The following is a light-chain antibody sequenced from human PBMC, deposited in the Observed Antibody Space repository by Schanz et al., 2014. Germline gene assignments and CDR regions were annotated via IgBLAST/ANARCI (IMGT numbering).Light chain of an antibody. CDR1: QSVSSY. CDR3: QQRSNWPHLT. J-gene: IGKJ4*01. V-gene: IGKV3-11*01. Sequence: EIVMTQSPATLSVSPGERATLSCRASQSVSSYLAWYQQKPGQAPRLLIYDASNRATGIPARFSGSGSGTDFTLTNSSLEPEDFAVYYCQQRSNWPHLTFGGGTKVEIK. CDR2: DAS.